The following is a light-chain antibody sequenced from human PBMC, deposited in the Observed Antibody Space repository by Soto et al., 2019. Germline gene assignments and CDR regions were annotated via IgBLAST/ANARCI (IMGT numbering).Light chain of an antibody. Sequence: DIKMTQSPSSLSAYVGDRVTITCRASHSISSYLYWYQQKPGKAPKLLIYAASSLKSGVPSRFSSGGSGTDLTRTISSLQPEDFATYYCQQSYSTPRTFGPGTKGDIK. CDR1: HSISSY. CDR2: AAS. V-gene: IGKV1-39*01. CDR3: QQSYSTPRT. J-gene: IGKJ3*01.